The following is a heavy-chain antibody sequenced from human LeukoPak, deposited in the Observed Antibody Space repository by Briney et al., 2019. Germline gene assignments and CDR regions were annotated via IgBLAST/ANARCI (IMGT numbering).Heavy chain of an antibody. CDR1: GFTFSSYA. D-gene: IGHD1-26*01. V-gene: IGHV3-23*01. CDR2: ISGSGGST. CDR3: AKDPSWEPYYFDY. J-gene: IGHJ4*02. Sequence: GGSLRLSCAASGFTFSSYAMSWVRQAPGKGMEWVSAISGSGGSTYYADSVKGRFTISRDNSKNTLYLQMNSLRAEDTAVYYCAKDPSWEPYYFDYWGQGTLVTVSS.